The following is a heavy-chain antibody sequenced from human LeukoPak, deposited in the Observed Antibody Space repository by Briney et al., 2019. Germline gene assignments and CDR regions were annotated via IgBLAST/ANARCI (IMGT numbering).Heavy chain of an antibody. J-gene: IGHJ4*02. Sequence: PGGSLRLSCAASGFTFSDYYMTWVRQAPGKGLEWVSGINNHDGNTYNADSVKGRFFISRDDSKSTLYLQMNSLRAEDTAVYYCARDYYDSGSYGGISFDYWGQGTLVTVSS. CDR3: ARDYYDSGSYGGISFDY. CDR1: GFTFSDYY. CDR2: INNHDGNT. V-gene: IGHV3-11*01. D-gene: IGHD3-10*01.